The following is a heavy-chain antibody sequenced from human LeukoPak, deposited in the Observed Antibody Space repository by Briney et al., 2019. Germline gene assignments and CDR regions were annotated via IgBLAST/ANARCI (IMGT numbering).Heavy chain of an antibody. V-gene: IGHV3-53*01. CDR2: IYSGGST. J-gene: IGHJ4*02. Sequence: GGSLRLSCAVPGFTVSNDYMSWVRQAPGKGLEWVSVIYSGGSTYYADSVRGRFTISRDNSENTLYLQMDSLRAEDTAVYYCTRLLPSSHHFFDSWGQGTLVTVSS. CDR1: GFTVSNDY. D-gene: IGHD6-6*01. CDR3: TRLLPSSHHFFDS.